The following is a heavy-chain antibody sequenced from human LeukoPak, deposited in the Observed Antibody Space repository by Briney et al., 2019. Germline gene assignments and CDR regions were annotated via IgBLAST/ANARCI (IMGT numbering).Heavy chain of an antibody. CDR3: ARHGYSSGSLAWFDP. J-gene: IGHJ5*02. CDR1: DDSISSYY. CDR2: IYYSGST. V-gene: IGHV4-59*01. D-gene: IGHD6-19*01. Sequence: SETLSLTCTVADDSISSYYWSWIRQPPGKGLEWIGYIYYSGSTNYNPSLKSRVTISVDTSKNQFSLKLSSVTAADTAVYYCARHGYSSGSLAWFDPGGQGTQVTVS.